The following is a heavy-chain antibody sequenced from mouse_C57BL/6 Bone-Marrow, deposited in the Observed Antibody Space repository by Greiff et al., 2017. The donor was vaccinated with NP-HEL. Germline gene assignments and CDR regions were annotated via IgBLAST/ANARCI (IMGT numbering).Heavy chain of an antibody. CDR1: GFNIKDDY. CDR3: TTNYLYAMDY. J-gene: IGHJ4*01. CDR2: IDPENGDT. Sequence: VHVKQSGAELVRPGASVKLSCTASGFNIKDDYMHWVKQRPEQGLEWIGWIDPENGDTEYASKFQGKATITADTSSNTAYLQLSSLTSEDTAVYYCTTNYLYAMDYWGQGTSVTVSS. D-gene: IGHD5-5*01. V-gene: IGHV14-4*01.